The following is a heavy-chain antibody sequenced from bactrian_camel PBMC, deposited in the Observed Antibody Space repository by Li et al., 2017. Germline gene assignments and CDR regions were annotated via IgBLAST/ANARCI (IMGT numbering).Heavy chain of an antibody. CDR1: GYTNGPNC. V-gene: IGHV3S6*01. Sequence: HVQLVESGGGSVQVGGSLTLSCTASGYTNGPNCMGWFRQISGKYEREGVAHIDSDGRVRYADSVKGRFTISRDNAKQTLYLQMSSLKPEDTAMYYCAAGTACGTTGVVTPKFNNWGQGTQVTVS. D-gene: IGHD2*01. CDR2: IDSDGRVR. CDR3: AAGTACGTTGVVTPKFNN. J-gene: IGHJ4*01.